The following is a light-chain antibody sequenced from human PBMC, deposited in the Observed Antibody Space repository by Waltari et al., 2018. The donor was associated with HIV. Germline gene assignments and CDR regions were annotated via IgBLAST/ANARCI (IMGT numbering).Light chain of an antibody. J-gene: IGLJ3*02. CDR3: QVWDSSTGV. V-gene: IGLV3-9*01. CDR1: NIENKV. CDR2: RDS. Sequence: SYELTQPLSVSVALGQTAYITCGGNNIENKVVHWYQQKPGQAPVLVIYRDSNRPSGIPERFSGSNSGNTAALTISRAQAGDEGDYYCQVWDSSTGVFGGGTSLTVL.